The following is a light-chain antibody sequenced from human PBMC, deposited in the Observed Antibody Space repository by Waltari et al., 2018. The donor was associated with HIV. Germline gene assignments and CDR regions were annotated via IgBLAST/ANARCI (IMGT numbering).Light chain of an antibody. V-gene: IGKV4-1*01. Sequence: DIVVTQSPDSLAVSLGERATVNCKSSQSVLYISNNNNYLDWDQQRPGQPPRLLIYWASVRDSGVPDRFSGSGSGTDFTLTISSLQAEDVATYYCQQYVTTPITFGQGTRLEIK. J-gene: IGKJ5*01. CDR2: WAS. CDR1: QSVLYISNNNNY. CDR3: QQYVTTPIT.